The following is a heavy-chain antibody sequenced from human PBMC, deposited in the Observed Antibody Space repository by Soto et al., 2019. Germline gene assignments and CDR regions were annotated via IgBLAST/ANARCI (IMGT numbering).Heavy chain of an antibody. D-gene: IGHD3-22*01. J-gene: IGHJ3*02. V-gene: IGHV1-69*12. CDR1: GGTFSSYA. CDR3: ARTMIVVVINGAFDI. CDR2: IIPIFGTA. Sequence: QVQLVQSGAEVKKPGSSVKVSCKASGGTFSSYAISWVRQAPGQGLEWMGGIIPIFGTANYAQKLQGRVTITADESTSPAYMEMSSLRSEDTAVYYCARTMIVVVINGAFDIWGQGTMVTVSS.